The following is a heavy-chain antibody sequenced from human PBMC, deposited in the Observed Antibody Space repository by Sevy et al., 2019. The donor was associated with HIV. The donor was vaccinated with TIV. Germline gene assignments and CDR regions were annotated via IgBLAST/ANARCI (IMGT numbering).Heavy chain of an antibody. Sequence: SETLSLTFTVSGGSISSYYWSWIRQPPGKGLEWIGYIYYSGSTNYNPSLKSRVTISVDTSKNQFSLKLSSVTAADTAVYYCARRYDSSGSYWLVAFDIWGQGTMVTVSS. CDR1: GGSISSYY. V-gene: IGHV4-59*13. CDR2: IYYSGST. D-gene: IGHD3-22*01. CDR3: ARRYDSSGSYWLVAFDI. J-gene: IGHJ3*02.